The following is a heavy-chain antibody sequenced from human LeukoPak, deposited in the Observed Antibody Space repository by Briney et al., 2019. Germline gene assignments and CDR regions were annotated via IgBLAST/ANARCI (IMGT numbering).Heavy chain of an antibody. J-gene: IGHJ4*02. CDR2: IGGRDGST. CDR1: GFTFSSHA. D-gene: IGHD3-10*01. V-gene: IGHV3-23*01. Sequence: GGSLRLSCAASGFTFSSHAMSWVRQAPGKGLEWVSAIGGRDGSTYYADSVKGRFTISRDNSKNTLYVQMNSLRAEDTAVYYCAKGHYYGSGSLDYWGQGTLVTVSS. CDR3: AKGHYYGSGSLDY.